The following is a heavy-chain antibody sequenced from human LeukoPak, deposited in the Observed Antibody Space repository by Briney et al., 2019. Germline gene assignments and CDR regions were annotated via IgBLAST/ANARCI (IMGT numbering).Heavy chain of an antibody. Sequence: GGSLRLSCAASGFTFSSYAMHWVRQAPGKGLEWVAVISYDGSNKYYADSVKGRFTISRDNSKNTLYLQMNSLRAEDTAVYYCAKGTYGSGTYGAHDYWGQGTLVTVSS. CDR2: ISYDGSNK. J-gene: IGHJ4*02. CDR1: GFTFSSYA. V-gene: IGHV3-30*04. D-gene: IGHD3-10*01. CDR3: AKGTYGSGTYGAHDY.